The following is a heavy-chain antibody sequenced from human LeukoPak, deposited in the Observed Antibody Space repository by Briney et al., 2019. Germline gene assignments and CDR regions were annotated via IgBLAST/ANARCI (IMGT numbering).Heavy chain of an antibody. CDR2: IGSGGSST. Sequence: LAGGSLILSCAASGFTFSSYAMSWVRQAPGKGLEWVSGIGSGGSSTYYADSVKGRFTISRDNSKDTLYLQLNSLRAEDTAVYYCAKSQPYTATYYDYWGQGTLVTVSS. J-gene: IGHJ4*02. CDR3: AKSQPYTATYYDY. V-gene: IGHV3-23*01. CDR1: GFTFSSYA. D-gene: IGHD2-2*02.